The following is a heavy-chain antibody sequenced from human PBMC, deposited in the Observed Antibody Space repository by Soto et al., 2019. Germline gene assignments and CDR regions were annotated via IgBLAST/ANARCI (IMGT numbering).Heavy chain of an antibody. CDR2: IYYSGST. CDR1: GGSISSGGYY. CDR3: ARSALPYGSGSYQIRY. V-gene: IGHV4-31*03. D-gene: IGHD3-10*01. J-gene: IGHJ4*02. Sequence: NPSETLSLTCTVSGGSISSGGYYWSWIRQHPGKGLEWIGYIYYSGSTYYNPSLKGRVTISVDTSKNQFSLKLSSVTAADTAVYYCARSALPYGSGSYQIRYWGQGTLVTVSS.